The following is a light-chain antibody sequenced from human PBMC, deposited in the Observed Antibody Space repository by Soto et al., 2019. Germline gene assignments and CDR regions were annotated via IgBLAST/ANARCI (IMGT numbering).Light chain of an antibody. V-gene: IGLV2-14*01. CDR3: SSYTSSSTLWV. J-gene: IGLJ2*01. CDR2: EVS. CDR1: SSDVGGYDY. Sequence: QSALTQPASVSGSPGQSITISCTGTSSDVGGYDYVSWYQQRPGEPPKLMIYEVSDRPSGVSNRFSGSKSGNTASLTISGLQAEDEADYYCSSYTSSSTLWVFGRGTKLTVL.